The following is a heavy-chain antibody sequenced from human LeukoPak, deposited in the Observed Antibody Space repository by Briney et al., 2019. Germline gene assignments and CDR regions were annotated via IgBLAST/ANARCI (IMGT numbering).Heavy chain of an antibody. CDR1: GFTFSSYS. V-gene: IGHV3-21*04. Sequence: GGSLRLSCAASGFTFSSYSMNWVRQAPGKGLEWVSSISSSSSYIYYADSVKGRFTISRDNAKNSLYLQMNSLRAEDTAVYYCARAPTSGGYFDYWGQGTLVTVSS. CDR2: ISSSSSYI. CDR3: ARAPTSGGYFDY. D-gene: IGHD2-15*01. J-gene: IGHJ4*02.